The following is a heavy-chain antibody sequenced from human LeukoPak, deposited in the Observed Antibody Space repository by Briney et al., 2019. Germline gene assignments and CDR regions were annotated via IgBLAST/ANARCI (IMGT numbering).Heavy chain of an antibody. D-gene: IGHD3-22*01. Sequence: GGSLRLSCAASGFTFSSYGMHWVRQAPGKGLEWVAFIRCDGSNKYYADSVKGRFTISRDNSKNTLYLQMNSLRAEDTAVYYFDYYDSSGYTAFDIWGQGTMVTVSS. CDR1: GFTFSSYG. CDR3: DYYDSSGYTAFDI. V-gene: IGHV3-30*02. J-gene: IGHJ3*02. CDR2: IRCDGSNK.